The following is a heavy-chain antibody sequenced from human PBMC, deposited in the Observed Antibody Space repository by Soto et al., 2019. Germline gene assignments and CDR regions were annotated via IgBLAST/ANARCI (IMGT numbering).Heavy chain of an antibody. CDR3: ARGGGTVKRYYYYYYMDV. Sequence: QVQLQESGPGLVKPSETLSLTCTVSGGSISSYYWSWIRQPPGKGLEWIGYIYYSGSTNYNPSLRSRVTIAVDAAKNQFSRRVRSVTAADTAVYYCARGGGTVKRYYYYYYMDVWGKGTTVTVSS. CDR1: GGSISSYY. V-gene: IGHV4-59*01. J-gene: IGHJ6*03. CDR2: IYYSGST. D-gene: IGHD4-17*01.